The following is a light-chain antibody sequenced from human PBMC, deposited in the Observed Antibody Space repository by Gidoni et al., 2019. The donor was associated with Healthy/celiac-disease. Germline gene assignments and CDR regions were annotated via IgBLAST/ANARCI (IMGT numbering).Light chain of an antibody. CDR1: QSISSY. Sequence: DIQLTQSPSSLSASVGDRVTITCRASQSISSYLNWYQQKPGKAPNLLIYAASSVQSRVPSRFSGSGSGTDFTLTISSLQPEDFATYYCQQSYSTSWTFGQGTKVEIK. V-gene: IGKV1-39*01. CDR2: AAS. J-gene: IGKJ1*01. CDR3: QQSYSTSWT.